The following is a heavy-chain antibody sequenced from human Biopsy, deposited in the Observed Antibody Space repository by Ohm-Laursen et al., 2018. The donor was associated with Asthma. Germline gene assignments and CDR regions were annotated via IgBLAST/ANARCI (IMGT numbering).Heavy chain of an antibody. CDR2: ISVYNGNT. Sequence: SVKVSCKTSGHTFNSAGITWVRQAPGQGLEWMGWISVYNGNTKVAQKLQDRVTMITDTSTSTACMELRSLRSDDTAVYFCARAVDYSHYYGIDVWGQGTTVTVS. V-gene: IGHV1-18*01. CDR1: GHTFNSAG. D-gene: IGHD3-10*01. J-gene: IGHJ6*02. CDR3: ARAVDYSHYYGIDV.